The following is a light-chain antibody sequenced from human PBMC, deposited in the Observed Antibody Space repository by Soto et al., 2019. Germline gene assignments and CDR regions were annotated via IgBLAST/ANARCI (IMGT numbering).Light chain of an antibody. CDR3: QSYDSSLSGFRV. CDR1: SSNIGAGYD. Sequence: QSALTQPPSVSGAPGQRVTISCTGSSSNIGAGYDVHWYQQLPGTAPKLLIYGNSNRPSGVPDRFSASKSGTSASLAITGLQAEDEADYYCQSYDSSLSGFRVFGTGTKLTVL. J-gene: IGLJ1*01. V-gene: IGLV1-40*01. CDR2: GNS.